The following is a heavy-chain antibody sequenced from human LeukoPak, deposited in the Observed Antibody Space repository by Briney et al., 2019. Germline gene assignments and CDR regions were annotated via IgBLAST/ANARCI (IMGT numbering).Heavy chain of an antibody. CDR3: ARGLLPAYSSGWFGDFDY. Sequence: ASVKVSCKASGYTFTSYYMHWVRQAPGQGLEWMGIINPSGGSTSYAQKFQGRVTMTRDTSTSTVYMELSSLRSEDTAVYYCARGLLPAYSSGWFGDFDYWGQGTLVTVSS. D-gene: IGHD6-19*01. V-gene: IGHV1-46*01. J-gene: IGHJ4*02. CDR2: INPSGGST. CDR1: GYTFTSYY.